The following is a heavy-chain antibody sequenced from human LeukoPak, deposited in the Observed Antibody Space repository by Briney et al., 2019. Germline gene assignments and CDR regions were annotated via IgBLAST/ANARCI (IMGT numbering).Heavy chain of an antibody. CDR1: GGSTRNTNW. CDR2: ISLTGLT. CDR3: SRENGAFSPFGY. D-gene: IGHD2-8*01. V-gene: IGHV4-4*02. J-gene: IGHJ4*02. Sequence: SGTLSPTSGVSGGSTRNTNWWSWVRQPPGQGLEWIGEISLTGLTHYNPPLESRVTAALDKSKNQLSLILTSVTAADTAVYYCSRENGAFSPFGYWGQGTLVTVLS.